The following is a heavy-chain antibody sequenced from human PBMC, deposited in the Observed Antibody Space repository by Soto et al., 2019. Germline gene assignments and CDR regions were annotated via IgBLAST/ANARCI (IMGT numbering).Heavy chain of an antibody. CDR1: GYTFTSYA. CDR3: AGGVEYDFWRVPDYYYGMDV. Sequence: QVQLVQSGAEVKKPGASVKVSCKASGYTFTSYAMHWVRQAPGQRLGWMGWINAGNGNTKYSQKFQGRVTITRDTSESTTYLELSSLRYEDTAVYYCAGGVEYDFWRVPDYYYGMDVWGQGTTLTASS. D-gene: IGHD3-3*01. J-gene: IGHJ6*02. V-gene: IGHV1-3*01. CDR2: INAGNGNT.